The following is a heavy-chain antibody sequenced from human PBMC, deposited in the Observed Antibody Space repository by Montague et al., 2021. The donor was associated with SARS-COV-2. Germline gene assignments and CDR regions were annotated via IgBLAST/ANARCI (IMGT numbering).Heavy chain of an antibody. V-gene: IGHV4-59*01. CDR2: IYYSGGT. J-gene: IGHJ5*02. CDR3: ARTSLASASCRFDP. CDR1: GGSTNNFY. D-gene: IGHD3-16*02. Sequence: SKTLSLTCTVSGGSTNNFYWSWIRQPPGKGLEWIGYIYYSGGTDYNPSLKSRVTISIDTSKNQFSLNLTSVIAADTGVYYCARTSLASASCRFDPRGQGTLVTVSS.